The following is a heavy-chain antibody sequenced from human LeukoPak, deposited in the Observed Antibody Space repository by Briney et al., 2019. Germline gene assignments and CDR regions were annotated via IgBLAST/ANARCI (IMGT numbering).Heavy chain of an antibody. CDR3: ARGYDTTGYFSY. CDR2: IDTNTGNP. Sequence: ASVKVSCKASGYTFSNYPLNWVRQAPGQGLEWMGWIDTNTGNPTYAQGFIGRFVFSLDTSVTTAYLQISSLKTEDTAVYYCARGYDTTGYFSYWGQEPWSPSPQ. J-gene: IGHJ4*01. V-gene: IGHV7-4-1*02. D-gene: IGHD3-22*01. CDR1: GYTFSNYP.